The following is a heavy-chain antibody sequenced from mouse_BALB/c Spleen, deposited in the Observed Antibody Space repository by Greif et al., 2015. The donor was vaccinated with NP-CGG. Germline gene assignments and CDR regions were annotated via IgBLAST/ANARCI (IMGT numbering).Heavy chain of an antibody. V-gene: IGHV5-6-5*01. CDR1: GFTFSSYA. CDR2: ISSGGSA. D-gene: IGHD2-3*01. J-gene: IGHJ3*01. Sequence: EVKVVESGGGLVKPGGSLKLSCAASGFTFSSYAMSWVRQTPEKRLEWVASISSGGSAYYPDSVKGRFTISRDNARNILYLQMSSLRSEDTAMYYCARRGYDGYSFAYWGQGTLVTVSA. CDR3: ARRGYDGYSFAY.